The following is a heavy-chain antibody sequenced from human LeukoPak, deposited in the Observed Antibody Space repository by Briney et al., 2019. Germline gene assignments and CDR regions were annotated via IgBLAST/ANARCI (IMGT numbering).Heavy chain of an antibody. V-gene: IGHV4-39*07. Sequence: SETLSLTCTVSGGSVSSSSYYWGWIRQPPGKGLEWIGTANHDGTTYHNPSLKSRVTISVDTSKNQFSLKLSSVTAADTAEYYCARVQDTTMGHFDYWGQGTLVTVSS. D-gene: IGHD1-1*01. CDR3: ARVQDTTMGHFDY. CDR2: ANHDGTT. J-gene: IGHJ4*02. CDR1: GGSVSSSSYY.